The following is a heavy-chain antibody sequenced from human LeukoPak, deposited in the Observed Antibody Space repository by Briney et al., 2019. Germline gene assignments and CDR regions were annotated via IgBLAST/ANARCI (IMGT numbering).Heavy chain of an antibody. CDR2: ISSSGSTI. Sequence: GGXLRLSCAASGCTFSSYEMNWVRQAPGKGVEWVSYISSSGSTIYYADSVKGRFTISRDNAKNSLYMQMNSLRAEDTAVYYCARDTYYYDSSGYYLVYFDYWGQGTLVTVSS. CDR1: GCTFSSYE. J-gene: IGHJ4*02. V-gene: IGHV3-48*03. D-gene: IGHD3-22*01. CDR3: ARDTYYYDSSGYYLVYFDY.